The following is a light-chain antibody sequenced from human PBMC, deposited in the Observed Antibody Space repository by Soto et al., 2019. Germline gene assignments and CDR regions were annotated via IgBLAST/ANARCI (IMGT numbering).Light chain of an antibody. CDR2: DAS. V-gene: IGKV1-5*01. J-gene: IGKJ3*01. CDR3: QQYQSYVLT. Sequence: DIQMTQSPSTLSASVGDRVTITCRASQSISRSLAWYQQKSGKAPKLLIYDASSLESGVPSRFSGSGFGTEFTLTLSGLQPDDFATYYCQQYQSYVLTFGHGTTVDMK. CDR1: QSISRS.